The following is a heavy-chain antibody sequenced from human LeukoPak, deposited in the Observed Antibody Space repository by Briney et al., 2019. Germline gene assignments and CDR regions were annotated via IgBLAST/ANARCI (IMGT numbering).Heavy chain of an antibody. CDR3: ARDPYYYDSSGGPAFVY. CDR2: IKQDGSEK. V-gene: IGHV3-7*01. CDR1: GFTFRSYW. D-gene: IGHD3-22*01. Sequence: PGGSLRLSCAASGFTFRSYWMSWVRQAPGKGLEWVANIKQDGSEKYYVDSVKGRFTISRDNAKNALYLQMNSLRGEDTAVYYCARDPYYYDSSGGPAFVYCGEGTLVAVSS. J-gene: IGHJ4*02.